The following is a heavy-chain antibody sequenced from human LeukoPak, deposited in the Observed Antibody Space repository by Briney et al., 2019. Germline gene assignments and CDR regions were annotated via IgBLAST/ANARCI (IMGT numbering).Heavy chain of an antibody. CDR2: INPYNGDT. Sequence: ASVKVSCKASGYTFTTYGISWVRQAPGQGLEWMGWINPYNGDTNYAQKLQGRVTMTTDTSTNTAYMELRSLRSDDTAVYYCARGPENSNSWYSGWFDPWGQGTLVTVSS. CDR3: ARGPENSNSWYSGWFDP. J-gene: IGHJ5*02. CDR1: GYTFTTYG. D-gene: IGHD6-13*01. V-gene: IGHV1-18*01.